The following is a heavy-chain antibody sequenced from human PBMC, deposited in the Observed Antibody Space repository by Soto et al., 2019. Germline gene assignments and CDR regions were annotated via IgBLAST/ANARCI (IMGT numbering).Heavy chain of an antibody. V-gene: IGHV3-64D*08. CDR1: GFTFSSYA. Sequence: RGSLRLSCSASGFTFSSYAMHWVRQAPGKGLEYVSAISSNGGSTYYADSVKGRFTISRDNSKNTLYLQMSSLRAEDTAVYYCVKVYSSSQRTRGYYFDYWGQGTLVTVSS. J-gene: IGHJ4*02. CDR3: VKVYSSSQRTRGYYFDY. CDR2: ISSNGGST. D-gene: IGHD6-13*01.